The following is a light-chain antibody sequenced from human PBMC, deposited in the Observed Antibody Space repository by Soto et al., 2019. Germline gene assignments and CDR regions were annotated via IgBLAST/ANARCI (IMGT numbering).Light chain of an antibody. J-gene: IGLJ2*01. Sequence: QSVLTQPPSVSGSPGQSVTISCTGSSSDVGSYDRVSWYQQPPGTAPKLMIYEVSNRPSGVPDRFSGSKSGNTASLTISGLQAGDEADYYCSSYTSSITLVFGGGTKLTVL. CDR1: SSDVGSYDR. CDR2: EVS. V-gene: IGLV2-18*02. CDR3: SSYTSSITLV.